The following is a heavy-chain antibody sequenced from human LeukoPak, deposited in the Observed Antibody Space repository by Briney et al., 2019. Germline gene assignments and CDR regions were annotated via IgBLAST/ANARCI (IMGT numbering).Heavy chain of an antibody. CDR3: TMGYDSSGYPLFDP. V-gene: IGHV1-69*01. D-gene: IGHD3-22*01. Sequence: SVTVSCTASGGTFSSYAISWVRQAPGQGLEWMGGIIPIFGTANYAQKFQGRVTITADESTSTAYMELSSLRSEDTAVYYCTMGYDSSGYPLFDPWGQGTLVTVSS. CDR2: IIPIFGTA. CDR1: GGTFSSYA. J-gene: IGHJ5*02.